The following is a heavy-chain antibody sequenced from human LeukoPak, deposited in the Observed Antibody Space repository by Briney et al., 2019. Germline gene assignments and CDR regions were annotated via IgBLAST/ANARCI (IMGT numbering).Heavy chain of an antibody. CDR1: GYTFSDYG. CDR3: ATQWELRH. J-gene: IGHJ4*02. CDR2: INCDNGDT. Sequence: ASVKVSCKADGYTFSDYGISWVRQAPGPGLAWMGWINCDNGDTHYAQEVQGRVTMTADKSTRTAYIELRDLRFDDTAIYYCATQWELRHWGQGTLVTVSS. D-gene: IGHD1-26*01. V-gene: IGHV1-18*01.